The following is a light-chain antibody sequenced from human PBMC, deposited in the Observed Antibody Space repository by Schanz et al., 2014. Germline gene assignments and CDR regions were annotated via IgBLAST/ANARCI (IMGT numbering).Light chain of an antibody. V-gene: IGLV2-23*01. Sequence: QSALTQPASVSGSPGQSITISCTGTSGDVGTYNLVSWYQQHPGKAPKVMIYEGSKWPSGVSNRFSGSKSGNTASLTISGLQAEDEADCCSYAGTNTRRWVFGGGTKLTVL. J-gene: IGLJ3*02. CDR3: CSYAGTNTRRWV. CDR1: SGDVGTYNL. CDR2: EGS.